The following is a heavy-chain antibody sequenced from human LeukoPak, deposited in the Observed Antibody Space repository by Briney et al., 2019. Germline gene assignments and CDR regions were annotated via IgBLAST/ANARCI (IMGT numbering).Heavy chain of an antibody. Sequence: PGGSLRLSCAASGFTFSSYWMHWVRQAPGKGLVWVSRINSDGSSTSYADSVKGRFSISRDNAKNTLYLQMNSLRAEDTAVYYCARGFLDESTSPFDYWGQGTLVTVSS. J-gene: IGHJ4*02. D-gene: IGHD2-2*01. CDR1: GFTFSSYW. CDR3: ARGFLDESTSPFDY. CDR2: INSDGSST. V-gene: IGHV3-74*01.